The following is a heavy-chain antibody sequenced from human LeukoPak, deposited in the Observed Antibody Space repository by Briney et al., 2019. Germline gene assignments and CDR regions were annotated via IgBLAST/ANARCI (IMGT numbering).Heavy chain of an antibody. V-gene: IGHV3-23*01. CDR1: EFTFSSYG. CDR3: AKVDDSSGYYAKTFDY. J-gene: IGHJ4*02. D-gene: IGHD3-22*01. CDR2: ISGSGGST. Sequence: GETLRLSCAASEFTFSSYGMSWVRQAPGKGLEWVSAISGSGGSTYYADSVKGRFTISRDNSKNTLYLQMNSLRAEDTAVYYCAKVDDSSGYYAKTFDYWGQGTLVTVSS.